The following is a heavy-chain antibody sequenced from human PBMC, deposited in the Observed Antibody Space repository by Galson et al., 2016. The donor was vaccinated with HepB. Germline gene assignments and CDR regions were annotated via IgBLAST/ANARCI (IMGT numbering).Heavy chain of an antibody. CDR3: AKKAHILTGPDAFDI. CDR1: GFPFSSYG. D-gene: IGHD3-9*01. Sequence: SLRLSCAASGFPFSSYGIHWVRQAPGKGLEWVAVISYDGNNKYYADSVKGRFTISRDNSKNTLYLQMSSLRAEDTAVYYCAKKAHILTGPDAFDIWGQGTMVTVSS. J-gene: IGHJ3*02. CDR2: ISYDGNNK. V-gene: IGHV3-30*18.